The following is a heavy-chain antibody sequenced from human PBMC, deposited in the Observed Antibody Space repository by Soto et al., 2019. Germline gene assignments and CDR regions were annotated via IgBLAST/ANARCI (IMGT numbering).Heavy chain of an antibody. D-gene: IGHD3-10*01. J-gene: IGHJ6*02. CDR1: GGSISRHY. CDR2: IYATGDNTGSI. V-gene: IGHV4-4*07. Sequence: PSETLSLTCTVPGGSISRHYWAWIRRPAGKGLEWIGHIYATGDNTGSIKYNPSLRSRVTMSEDTSNNQFSLKLSSVTAADTAVYYCARDLAVFGTPHGMDVWGQGTTVTVSS. CDR3: ARDLAVFGTPHGMDV.